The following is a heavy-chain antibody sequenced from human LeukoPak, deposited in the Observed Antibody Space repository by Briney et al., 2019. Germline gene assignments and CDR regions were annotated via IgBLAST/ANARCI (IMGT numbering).Heavy chain of an antibody. CDR2: INTNSGNP. V-gene: IGHV7-4-1*02. D-gene: IGHD1-1*01. CDR1: GYTFNDYS. Sequence: ASVTVSCRASGYTFNDYSINWVRQAPGQGLEWMGWINTNSGNPTYAQAFTGRFVFSWDTSVSTAHLQIISLKTEDTAVYYCARDRGNGFDFWGQGTLVTVSS. J-gene: IGHJ4*02. CDR3: ARDRGNGFDF.